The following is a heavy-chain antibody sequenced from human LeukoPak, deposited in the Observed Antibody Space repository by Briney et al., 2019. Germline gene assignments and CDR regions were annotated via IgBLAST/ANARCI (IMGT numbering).Heavy chain of an antibody. CDR3: AKDHGRIYCGGDCYPSGFDY. J-gene: IGHJ4*02. Sequence: GGSLTLSCAASGFTFSSYAMSWVRQPPGKGLEWVSAISGSGGSTYYADSVKGRFTISRDNSKNTLYLQMNSLRAEDTAVYYCAKDHGRIYCGGDCYPSGFDYWGQGTLVTVSS. D-gene: IGHD2-21*02. CDR2: ISGSGGST. CDR1: GFTFSSYA. V-gene: IGHV3-23*01.